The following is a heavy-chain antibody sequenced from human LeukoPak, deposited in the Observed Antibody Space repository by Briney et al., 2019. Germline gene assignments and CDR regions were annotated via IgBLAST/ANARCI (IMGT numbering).Heavy chain of an antibody. D-gene: IGHD3-10*01. Sequence: ASVKVSCKASGYTFTGYYMHWVRQAPGQGLEWMGWINPNSGGTNYAQKFQGRVTMTRDTSISTAYMELSRLRSDDTAVYYCARESGGSGSYCYYYMDVWGKGTTVTISS. J-gene: IGHJ6*03. CDR1: GYTFTGYY. CDR3: ARESGGSGSYCYYYMDV. V-gene: IGHV1-2*02. CDR2: INPNSGGT.